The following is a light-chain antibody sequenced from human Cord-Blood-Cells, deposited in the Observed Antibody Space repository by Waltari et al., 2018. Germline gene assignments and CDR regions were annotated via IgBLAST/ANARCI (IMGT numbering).Light chain of an antibody. J-gene: IGLJ1*01. CDR1: SSDVGGYNY. Sequence: QSALTQPRSVSGSPGQSVTISCTRTSSDVGGYNYVSWYQQHPGKAPKRMIYDVSKRPSGVPWRFSGSKAGNTASLTISGLQAEEEAEYYCCSYAGSYPYVFGTVTKVTVL. V-gene: IGLV2-11*01. CDR3: CSYAGSYPYV. CDR2: DVS.